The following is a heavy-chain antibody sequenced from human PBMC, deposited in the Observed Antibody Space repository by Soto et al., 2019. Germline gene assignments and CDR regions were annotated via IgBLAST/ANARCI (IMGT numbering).Heavy chain of an antibody. CDR3: ARGSRIAAAGTSDWFDP. V-gene: IGHV4-4*02. CDR1: GGSISSSNW. D-gene: IGHD6-13*01. CDR2: IYHSGST. J-gene: IGHJ5*02. Sequence: QVQLQESGPGLVKPSGTLSLTCAVSGGSISSSNWWSWVRQPPGKGLEWIGEIYHSGSTNYNPSLKSRVTISVDESKNQFSLKLSSVTAADTAVYYCARGSRIAAAGTSDWFDPWGQGTLVTVSS.